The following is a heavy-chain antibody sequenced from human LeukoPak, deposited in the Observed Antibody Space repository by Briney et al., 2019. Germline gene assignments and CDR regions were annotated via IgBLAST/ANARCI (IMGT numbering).Heavy chain of an antibody. V-gene: IGHV3-23*01. CDR2: IPSSGDRT. Sequence: GGSLRLSCAASGFTFSSYAMSWVRQAPGKGLEWVSSIPSSGDRTYYADSVRGRFAISRDNSKDTLYLQTNSLRDEDTAVYYCAKGASAGAMFYFDYGDQGTLVTVSS. J-gene: IGHJ4*02. D-gene: IGHD6-13*01. CDR3: AKGASAGAMFYFDY. CDR1: GFTFSSYA.